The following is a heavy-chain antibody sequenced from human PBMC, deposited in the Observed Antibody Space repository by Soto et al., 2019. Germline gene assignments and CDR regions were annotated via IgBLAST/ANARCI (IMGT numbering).Heavy chain of an antibody. V-gene: IGHV3-23*01. J-gene: IGHJ2*01. CDR2: ISVSGGRT. Sequence: GGSLRLSCAASGFTFSSYAMSWVRRAPGKGLEWVSAISVSGGRTNYADSVRGRFIISRDNSKNTLYLQMNSLRAEDTAVYYCAKDPPTIAYWYFDLWGRGTLVTVSS. CDR1: GFTFSSYA. CDR3: AKDPPTIAYWYFDL. D-gene: IGHD3-9*01.